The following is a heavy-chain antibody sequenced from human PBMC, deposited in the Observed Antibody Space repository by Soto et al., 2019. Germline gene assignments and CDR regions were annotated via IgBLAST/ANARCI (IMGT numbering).Heavy chain of an antibody. CDR3: ATGNYDNSGSLDH. J-gene: IGHJ4*02. Sequence: AGSLRLSCAASGFTFSGHWMNWVRQAPGKGLEWVAVIWYDASKKYYADSVKGRFTISRDNSRNTLFLQMDSLRAEDTAFYHCATGNYDNSGSLDHWGQGTLVTVSS. V-gene: IGHV3-33*08. CDR1: GFTFSGHW. CDR2: IWYDASKK. D-gene: IGHD3-22*01.